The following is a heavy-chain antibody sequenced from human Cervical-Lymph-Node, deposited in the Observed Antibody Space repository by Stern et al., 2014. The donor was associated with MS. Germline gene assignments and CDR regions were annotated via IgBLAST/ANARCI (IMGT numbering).Heavy chain of an antibody. V-gene: IGHV1-18*01. CDR3: ARVDYYESSGFFMY. J-gene: IGHJ4*02. Sequence: VQLVQSGHEVKKPGASVRVHCKASGYTFTMFGLSWVRQAPGQGLEWMGWISPYTSNTNFAEKFQGRVTLTTDTSTDTAYMELRNLKSDDTAVYYCARVDYYESSGFFMYWGQGTLVTVSS. D-gene: IGHD3-22*01. CDR1: GYTFTMFG. CDR2: ISPYTSNT.